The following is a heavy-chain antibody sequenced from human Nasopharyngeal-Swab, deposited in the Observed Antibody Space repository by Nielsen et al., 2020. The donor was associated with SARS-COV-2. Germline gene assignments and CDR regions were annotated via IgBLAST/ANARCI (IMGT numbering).Heavy chain of an antibody. D-gene: IGHD1-26*01. CDR1: GFTFSSYS. CDR3: ARDGTYSWSYRFNFGGNWFDP. V-gene: IGHV3-21*01. J-gene: IGHJ5*02. CDR2: ISSSSSYI. Sequence: GESLKISCAASGFTFSSYSMNWVRQAPGKGLEWVSSISSSSSYIYYADSVKGRFTISRDNAKNSLYLQMNSLRAEDTAVYYCARDGTYSWSYRFNFGGNWFDPWGQGTLVTVSS.